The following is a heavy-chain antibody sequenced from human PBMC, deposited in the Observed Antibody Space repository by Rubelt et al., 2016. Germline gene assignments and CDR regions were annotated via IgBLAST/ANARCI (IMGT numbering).Heavy chain of an antibody. D-gene: IGHD5-12*01. Sequence: SGAEVKKPGASVKVSCKASGYTFTSYGISWVRQAPGPGLEWRGWISAYNGNTNYEQKLQGRVTMTTDTSTSTAYMELRSLRSDDTAVYYCARDPTTRFTSTGWFDPWGQGTLVTVSS. CDR3: ARDPTTRFTSTGWFDP. CDR1: GYTFTSYG. V-gene: IGHV1-18*01. J-gene: IGHJ5*02. CDR2: ISAYNGNT.